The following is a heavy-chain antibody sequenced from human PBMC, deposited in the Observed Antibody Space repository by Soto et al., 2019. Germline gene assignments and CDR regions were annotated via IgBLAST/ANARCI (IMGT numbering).Heavy chain of an antibody. CDR3: AREGLGGDLRYYCGMDV. CDR2: IIPIFGTA. V-gene: IGHV1-69*01. J-gene: IGHJ6*02. Sequence: QVQLVQSGAEVKKPGSSVKVSCKASGGTFSSYAISWVRQAPGQGLEWMGGIIPIFGTANYAQKFQGRVTITADESTSTAYMELSSLRSEDTAVYYCAREGLGGDLRYYCGMDVWGQGTTVTVSS. D-gene: IGHD2-21*02. CDR1: GGTFSSYA.